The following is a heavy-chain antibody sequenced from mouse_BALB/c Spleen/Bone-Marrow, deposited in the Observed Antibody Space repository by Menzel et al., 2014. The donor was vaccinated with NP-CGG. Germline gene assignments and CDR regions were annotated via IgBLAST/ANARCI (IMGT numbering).Heavy chain of an antibody. CDR3: ARDTTVVAMDY. V-gene: IGHV2-6-7*01. D-gene: IGHD1-1*01. CDR1: GFSLTGYG. Sequence: VKLMESGPGLVAPSQSLSITCTVSGFSLTGYGLNWVRQPPGKGLEWLGMIWGDGSTDYNSALKSRLSISKDNSKSQVFLKMNSLQTDDTARYYCARDTTVVAMDYWGQGTSVTVSS. J-gene: IGHJ4*01. CDR2: IWGDGST.